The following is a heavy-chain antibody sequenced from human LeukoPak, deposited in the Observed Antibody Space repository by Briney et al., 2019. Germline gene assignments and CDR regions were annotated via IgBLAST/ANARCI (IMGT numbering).Heavy chain of an antibody. J-gene: IGHJ4*02. CDR1: GGSISSSYW. CDR2: IYHSGST. Sequence: SETLSLTCAVSGGSISSSYWWSWVRQPPGKGLEWIGEIYHSGSTNYNQSLKSRVAMSVDKSKSQFSLMLSSVTAADTAVYFCARWATGIDYWGQGILVTASS. CDR3: ARWATGIDY. V-gene: IGHV4-4*02.